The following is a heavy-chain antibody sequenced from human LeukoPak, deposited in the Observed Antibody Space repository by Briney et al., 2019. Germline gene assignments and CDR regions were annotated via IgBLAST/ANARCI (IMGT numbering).Heavy chain of an antibody. J-gene: IGHJ4*02. D-gene: IGHD2-8*01. V-gene: IGHV1-8*01. CDR1: GYTFTSYD. CDR2: MNPNSGNT. Sequence: GAPVKVSCKASGYTFTSYDINWVRQATGQGLEWMGWMNPNSGNTGYAQKFQGRVTMTRNTSISTAYMELSSLRSEDTAVYYCARGRRDIVLMVYAFDYWGQGTLVTVSS. CDR3: ARGRRDIVLMVYAFDY.